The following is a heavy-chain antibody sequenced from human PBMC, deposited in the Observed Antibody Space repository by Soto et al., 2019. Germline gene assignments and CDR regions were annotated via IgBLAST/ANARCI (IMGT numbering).Heavy chain of an antibody. CDR1: GFALSNAI. CDR3: ARESHSSGHAGCFDF. Sequence: QVQLVESGGGVVQPGKSLRLSCAASGFALSNAIIHWVRQSPGRGLEWVALISHDGKNKGYAESVRGRFTISKDDSENLVFVDVNSLRVEDSAIYYCARESHSSGHAGCFDFWGQGTVVTVSS. D-gene: IGHD3-22*01. CDR2: ISHDGKNK. V-gene: IGHV3-30*03. J-gene: IGHJ3*01.